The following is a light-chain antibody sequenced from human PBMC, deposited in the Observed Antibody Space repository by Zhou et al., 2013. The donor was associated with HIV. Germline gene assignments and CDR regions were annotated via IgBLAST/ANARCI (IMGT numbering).Light chain of an antibody. CDR1: HDVGTS. Sequence: IQMTQSPPSLSTYVGDRVTITCRASHDVGTSLAWFQQRPGKAPKSLIYAASRSQSGVPSRFSGSGSGTDFTLTINGLQPEDFASYYCQKYSSDPLFGGGTKVEIK. CDR3: QKYSSDPL. J-gene: IGKJ4*01. CDR2: AAS. V-gene: IGKV1-16*01.